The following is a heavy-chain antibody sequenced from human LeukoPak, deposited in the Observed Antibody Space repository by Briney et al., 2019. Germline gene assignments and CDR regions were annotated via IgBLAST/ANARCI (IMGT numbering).Heavy chain of an antibody. D-gene: IGHD3-3*01. Sequence: GGSLRLSCAAAGFTFSSYAMHWVRQAPGKGLEWVAVISYDVGNKYYADSVKGRFTISRDNSKNTLYLKMNSLRTEDTAVYYCATDSITIFGVAPPHYYGMDVWGQGTTVTVSS. CDR2: ISYDVGNK. J-gene: IGHJ6*02. CDR1: GFTFSSYA. CDR3: ATDSITIFGVAPPHYYGMDV. V-gene: IGHV3-30-3*01.